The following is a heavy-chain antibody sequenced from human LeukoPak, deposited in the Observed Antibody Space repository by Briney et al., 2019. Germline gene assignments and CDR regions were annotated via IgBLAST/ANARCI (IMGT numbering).Heavy chain of an antibody. CDR1: GRSISSSSYY. V-gene: IGHV4-39*07. Sequence: PSETLSLTCTVSGRSISSSSYYWGWIRQPPGKGLEWIGSTYYSGSTYYNPSLKSRVTISVDTSKHQCSLKLSSVTAADTAVYYCARVYTLTIFGVVNWFDPWGQGTLVTVSS. CDR3: ARVYTLTIFGVVNWFDP. CDR2: TYYSGST. J-gene: IGHJ5*02. D-gene: IGHD3-3*01.